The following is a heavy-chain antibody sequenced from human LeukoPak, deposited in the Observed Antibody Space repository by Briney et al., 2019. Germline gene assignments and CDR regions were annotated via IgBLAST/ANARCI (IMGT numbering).Heavy chain of an antibody. CDR1: GFTFRRYW. CDR2: MKEDGSEK. Sequence: GGSLRLSCAVSGFTFRRYWMSWVRQAPGKGLEWLANMKEDGSEKYYVDSVKGRFTISRDNAKNSLYLQMDSLRVEDTGVYYCARDDIATYDYWGQGTLVTVSS. D-gene: IGHD2-15*01. CDR3: ARDDIATYDY. V-gene: IGHV3-7*01. J-gene: IGHJ4*02.